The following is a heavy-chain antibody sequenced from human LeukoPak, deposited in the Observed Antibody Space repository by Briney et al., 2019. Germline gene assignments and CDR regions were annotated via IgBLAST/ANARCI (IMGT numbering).Heavy chain of an antibody. J-gene: IGHJ4*02. V-gene: IGHV4-4*07. CDR2: IYTSGST. CDR3: AREGDYYDSSGYYCFVY. Sequence: SETLSLTCTVSGGSISSYYWSWIRQPAGKGLEWIGRIYTSGSTNYNPSLKSRVTMSVDTSKNQFSLKLSSVTAADTAVYYCAREGDYYDSSGYYCFVYWGQGTLVTVSS. CDR1: GGSISSYY. D-gene: IGHD3-22*01.